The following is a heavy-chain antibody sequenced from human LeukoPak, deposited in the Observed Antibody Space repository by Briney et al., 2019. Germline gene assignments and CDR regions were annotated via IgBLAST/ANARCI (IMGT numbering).Heavy chain of an antibody. CDR3: ANHPFDY. CDR1: GFTFSNYG. J-gene: IGHJ4*02. V-gene: IGHV3-48*04. CDR2: ISGSGNIM. Sequence: GGSLRLSCAASGFTFSNYGMHWVRQAPGKGLEWVSYISGSGNIMYYADSVKGRFTISRDNAKNSLYLQMNSLRAEDTAVYYCANHPFDYWGQGTLVTVSS.